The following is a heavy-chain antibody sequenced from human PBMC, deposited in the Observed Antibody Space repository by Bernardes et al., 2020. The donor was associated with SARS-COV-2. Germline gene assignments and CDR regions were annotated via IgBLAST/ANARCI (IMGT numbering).Heavy chain of an antibody. CDR2: INPNSGGP. CDR1: EYTFTDYY. D-gene: IGHD3-3*01. Sequence: ASVKVSCKASEYTFTDYYIHWVRQVPGQGLEWMGRINPNSGGPKYAQKFQGRVTMTRDTSINTAYMEVTRLTSDDTAVYYCARGNWVEYYDLTGNLDLWGQGTLVTVSS. V-gene: IGHV1-2*02. CDR3: ARGNWVEYYDLTGNLDL. J-gene: IGHJ5*02.